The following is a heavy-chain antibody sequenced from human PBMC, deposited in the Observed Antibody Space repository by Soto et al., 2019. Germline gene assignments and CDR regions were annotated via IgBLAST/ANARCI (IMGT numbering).Heavy chain of an antibody. D-gene: IGHD3-10*01. CDR1: GYTFITYS. J-gene: IGHJ5*02. CDR3: ARNRLLWFEDFDP. Sequence: GASVKVSCKASGYTFITYSMHWVRQAPGQRLEWIGSINAGNGNTKYSPRFQGRVTMTRDTSATTAYMELSSLRSEDTAVYYCARNRLLWFEDFDPWGQGTLVTVSS. CDR2: INAGNGNT. V-gene: IGHV1-3*01.